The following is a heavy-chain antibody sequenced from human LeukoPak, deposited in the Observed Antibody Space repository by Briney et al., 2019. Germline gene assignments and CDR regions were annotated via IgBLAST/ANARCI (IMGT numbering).Heavy chain of an antibody. CDR1: GYTFTHHY. CDR2: INPNSGET. V-gene: IGHV1-2*06. CDR3: ASEGYGVNPFGS. D-gene: IGHD2-8*01. J-gene: IGHJ5*01. Sequence: GASVKVSCKVSGYTFTHHYLHWVRQAPGQGLEWMGRINPNSGETNYKDKLQGRITMTRATSISTAYLEGTRLTSDDTAVYYCASEGYGVNPFGSWGQGTLVIVSS.